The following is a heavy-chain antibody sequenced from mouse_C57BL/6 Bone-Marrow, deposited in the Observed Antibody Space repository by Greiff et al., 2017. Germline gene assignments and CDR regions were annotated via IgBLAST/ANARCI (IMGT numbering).Heavy chain of an antibody. V-gene: IGHV7-3*01. Sequence: EVMLVESGGGLVQPGGSLSLSCAASGFTFTDYYMSWVRQPPGKALEWLGFIRNKANGYTTEYSASVKGRFTISRDNSQSILYLQMNALRAEDSATYYCARYDYGPFADWGQGTLVTVSA. D-gene: IGHD2-4*01. CDR3: ARYDYGPFAD. CDR1: GFTFTDYY. J-gene: IGHJ3*01. CDR2: IRNKANGYTT.